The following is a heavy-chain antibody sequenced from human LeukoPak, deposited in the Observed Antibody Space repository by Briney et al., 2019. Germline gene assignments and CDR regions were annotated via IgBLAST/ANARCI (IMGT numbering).Heavy chain of an antibody. CDR1: GGSISSYY. CDR2: IYYSGST. J-gene: IGHJ6*02. D-gene: IGHD3-10*01. Sequence: SETLSLTCTVSGGSISSYYWSWIRQPPGKGLEWIGYIYYSGSTNYNPSLKSRVTISVDTSKNQFSLKLSSVTAADTAVYYCARRVGTMVRGVIITRDYYGMDVWGQGTTVTVSS. V-gene: IGHV4-59*08. CDR3: ARRVGTMVRGVIITRDYYGMDV.